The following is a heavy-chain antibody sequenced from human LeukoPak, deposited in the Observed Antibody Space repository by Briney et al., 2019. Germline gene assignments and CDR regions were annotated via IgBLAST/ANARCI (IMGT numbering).Heavy chain of an antibody. CDR1: GFTFSAYN. D-gene: IGHD6-13*01. Sequence: PGGSLRLSCAASGFTFSAYNMNWVRQAPGKGLEWVSSISSESEYIYYADSVKGRFTVSRDNAKHSLYLQMNSLRGEDTAFYYCVRGGTAAQRGDRNDYWGQGTLVTVSS. V-gene: IGHV3-21*01. CDR3: VRGGTAAQRGDRNDY. CDR2: ISSESEYI. J-gene: IGHJ4*02.